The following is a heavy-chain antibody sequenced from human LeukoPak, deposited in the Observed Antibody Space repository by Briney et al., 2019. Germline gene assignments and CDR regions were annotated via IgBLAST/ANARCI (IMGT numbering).Heavy chain of an antibody. Sequence: GGSLRLSCAASGFTFSSYAMNWVRQAPGKGLEWVSGISGSGGTTYYADSVKGRFTISRDNSKKTLYLQMNSLRAEDTAVYYCAKDQEYYYDTSGYSQFHYWGQGTLVTVSS. D-gene: IGHD3-22*01. V-gene: IGHV3-23*01. J-gene: IGHJ4*02. CDR3: AKDQEYYYDTSGYSQFHY. CDR1: GFTFSSYA. CDR2: ISGSGGTT.